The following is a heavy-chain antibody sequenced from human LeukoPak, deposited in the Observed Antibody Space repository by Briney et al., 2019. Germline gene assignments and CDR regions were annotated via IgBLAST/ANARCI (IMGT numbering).Heavy chain of an antibody. J-gene: IGHJ4*02. CDR3: ARSKVFDY. CDR1: GLTFSSYE. CDR2: IKQDGSEK. V-gene: IGHV3-7*01. Sequence: GGSLRLSCAASGLTFSSYEMSWVRQAPGKGLEWVANIKQDGSEKYYVDSVKGRFTISRDNAKNSLYLQMNSLRAEDTAVYYCARSKVFDYWGQGTLVTVSS.